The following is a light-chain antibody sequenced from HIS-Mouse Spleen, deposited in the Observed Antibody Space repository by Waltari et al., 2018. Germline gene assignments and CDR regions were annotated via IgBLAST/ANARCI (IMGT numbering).Light chain of an antibody. Sequence: SYVLTQPPSVSVAPGKTARITCGGNNIRSKSVHWYQQKPGQAPVLVVYDDSDRPSGVPERFSGSHAGNTATLTISRVEAGDEADYYCQVWDSSSDHVVFGGGTKLTVL. J-gene: IGLJ2*01. CDR1: NIRSKS. V-gene: IGLV3-21*03. CDR2: DDS. CDR3: QVWDSSSDHVV.